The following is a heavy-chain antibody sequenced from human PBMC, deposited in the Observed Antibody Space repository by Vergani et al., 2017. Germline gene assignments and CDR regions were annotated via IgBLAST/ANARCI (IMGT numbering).Heavy chain of an antibody. J-gene: IGHJ6*02. V-gene: IGHV4-61*02. CDR2: VYTSGMT. D-gene: IGHD3-10*01. CDR3: ARERSYYYGSGNDAYNPYYYECMDV. Sequence: QVQLQESGPRLVRPSQTLSLTCTVSGGSINTGAYYWSWIRQPAGKGLEWIGRVYTSGMTNYNPSLKSRVTILVDRSKSQLSLKLASVTAEDTAVYFCARERSYYYGSGNDAYNPYYYECMDVWGPGTTVTVSS. CDR1: GGSINTGAYY.